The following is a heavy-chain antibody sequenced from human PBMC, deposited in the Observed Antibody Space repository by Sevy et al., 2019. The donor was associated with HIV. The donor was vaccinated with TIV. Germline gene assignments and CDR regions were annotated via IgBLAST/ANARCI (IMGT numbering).Heavy chain of an antibody. CDR3: AGRKVGDFWSGSIRGPRAGGPLFDY. Sequence: GGSLRLSCTSSGFTFSSYAMNWVRQAPGKGLEWVSTISHSGDSTYYADSVKGRFTISRDNSENTLYLQMNSLRAEDTALYYCAGRKVGDFWSGSIRGPRAGGPLFDYWGQGTLVTVSS. CDR2: ISHSGDST. J-gene: IGHJ4*02. V-gene: IGHV3-23*01. CDR1: GFTFSSYA. D-gene: IGHD3-3*01.